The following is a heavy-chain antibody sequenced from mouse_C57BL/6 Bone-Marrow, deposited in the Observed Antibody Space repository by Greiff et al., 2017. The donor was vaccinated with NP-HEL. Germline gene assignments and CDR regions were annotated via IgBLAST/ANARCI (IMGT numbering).Heavy chain of an antibody. CDR3: AGDYDGYWYFDV. V-gene: IGHV12-3*01. CDR2: ITHSGET. J-gene: IGHJ1*03. Sequence: KLQESGPGLVKPSQSLFLTCSITGFPITSGYYWIWIRQSPGKPLEWMGYITHSGETFYNPSLQRPISITRETSKNQFFLQLNSVTTEDTAMYYCAGDYDGYWYFDVWGTGTTVTVSS. CDR1: GFPITSGYY. D-gene: IGHD2-3*01.